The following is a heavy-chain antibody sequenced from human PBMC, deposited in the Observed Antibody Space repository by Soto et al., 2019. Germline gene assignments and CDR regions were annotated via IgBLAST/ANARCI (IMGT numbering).Heavy chain of an antibody. CDR1: GFTVSSNY. V-gene: IGHV3-53*01. CDR3: ARMVAGTFDY. CDR2: IYSGGST. Sequence: GVSLRLSCAASGFTVSSNYMSWVRQAPGKGLEWVSVIYSGGSTYYADSVKGRFTISRDNSKNTLYLQMNSLRAEDTAVYYCARMVAGTFDYWGQGTLVTVSS. D-gene: IGHD6-19*01. J-gene: IGHJ4*02.